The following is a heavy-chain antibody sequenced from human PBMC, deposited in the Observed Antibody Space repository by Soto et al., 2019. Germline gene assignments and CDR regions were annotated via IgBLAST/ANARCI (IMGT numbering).Heavy chain of an antibody. D-gene: IGHD2-2*01. CDR2: IFTDGTT. J-gene: IGHJ6*02. CDR1: GFSVRSSQ. Sequence: GGSLRLSCAVSGFSVRSSQMSWVRQAPGKGLEWVSVIFTDGTTHYGVSVKGRFTISRDSARNTLSLQMNGLRVDDTAVYYCARVNGYCSSPRCFVVRSYTMDVWGQGTTVTVSS. V-gene: IGHV3-53*01. CDR3: ARVNGYCSSPRCFVVRSYTMDV.